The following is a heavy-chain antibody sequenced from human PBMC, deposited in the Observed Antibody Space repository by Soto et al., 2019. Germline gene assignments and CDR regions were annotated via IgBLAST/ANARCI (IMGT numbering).Heavy chain of an antibody. Sequence: ASVKVSCKASGYSFKDHYMHWVRQAPGRGLEWVGIINPSGEHTNYAQQFRGRVAMTRDTSTSTAYMELRSLRSEDTAVYFCARISCKGGSCYFDFDHWGQGTLVTSPQ. CDR2: INPSGEHT. D-gene: IGHD2-15*01. CDR3: ARISCKGGSCYFDFDH. J-gene: IGHJ4*02. V-gene: IGHV1-46*02. CDR1: GYSFKDHY.